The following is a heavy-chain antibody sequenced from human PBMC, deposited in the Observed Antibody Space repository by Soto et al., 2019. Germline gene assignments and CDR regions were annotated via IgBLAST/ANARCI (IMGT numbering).Heavy chain of an antibody. J-gene: IGHJ6*02. CDR3: AAVTWLHGMDV. D-gene: IGHD3-16*02. CDR1: GDRVSSISGA. V-gene: IGHV6-1*01. CDR2: SYYRSKWSF. Sequence: SQTLSLTCAISGDRVSSISGAWNWIRQSPSRGLEWLGRSYYRSKWSFDYALSVKSRVTIDQDKSKNQFSLHLDSLPPEDTAIYYCAAVTWLHGMDVWGQGTPVTVSS.